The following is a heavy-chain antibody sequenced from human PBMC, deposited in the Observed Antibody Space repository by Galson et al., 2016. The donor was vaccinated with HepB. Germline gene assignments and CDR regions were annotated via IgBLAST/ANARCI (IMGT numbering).Heavy chain of an antibody. CDR1: GFTFSTYA. CDR3: ATAYSSGWYFAY. V-gene: IGHV3-30*03. J-gene: IGHJ4*02. CDR2: ISKDGGNI. D-gene: IGHD6-19*01. Sequence: SLRLSCAASGFTFSTYAMHWVRQAPGKGLEWVAGISKDGGNIYYVDSVKGRFTISRGNSQNMLYLQMNSLRVEDTAVYYCATAYSSGWYFAYWGQGTLVTVSS.